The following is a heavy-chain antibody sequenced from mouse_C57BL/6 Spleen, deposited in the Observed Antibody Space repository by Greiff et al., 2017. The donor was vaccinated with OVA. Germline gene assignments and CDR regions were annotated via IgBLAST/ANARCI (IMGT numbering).Heavy chain of an antibody. J-gene: IGHJ4*01. D-gene: IGHD1-1*01. Sequence: VKLVESGPGLVAPSQSLSITCTVSGFSLTSYAISWVRQPPGKGLEWLGVIWTGGGTNYNSALKSRLSISKDNSKSQVFLKMNSLQTDDTARYYCARNNYYGSSYGAMDYWGQGTSVTVSS. CDR1: GFSLTSYA. CDR2: IWTGGGT. V-gene: IGHV2-9-1*01. CDR3: ARNNYYGSSYGAMDY.